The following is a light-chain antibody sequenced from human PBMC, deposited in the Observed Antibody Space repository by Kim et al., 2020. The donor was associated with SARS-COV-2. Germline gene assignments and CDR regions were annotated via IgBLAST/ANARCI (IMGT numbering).Light chain of an antibody. Sequence: LSSGERDTLSCRGSQSVSSYLAWYQQKPGQAPRILIYDASNRATGIPARFSGSGSGTDFTLTSSSLDPEDFAVYYCQQRSNWPWTFGKGTKVDIK. CDR1: QSVSSY. V-gene: IGKV3-11*01. J-gene: IGKJ1*01. CDR2: DAS. CDR3: QQRSNWPWT.